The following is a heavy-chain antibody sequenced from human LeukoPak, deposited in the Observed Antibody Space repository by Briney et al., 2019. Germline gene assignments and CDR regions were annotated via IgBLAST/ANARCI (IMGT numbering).Heavy chain of an antibody. Sequence: KSSETLSLTCTVSGDSINSGSYYWSWIRQPAGKGLKWIGRIYTSYTTGSTNYNPSLKSRVTISIDRSKKQVSLKLTSVTAADTALYYCARQLGGSAQEFDSWGQGTLVTVSS. D-gene: IGHD1-26*01. J-gene: IGHJ4*02. CDR1: GDSINSGSYY. V-gene: IGHV4-61*02. CDR2: IYTSYTTGST. CDR3: ARQLGGSAQEFDS.